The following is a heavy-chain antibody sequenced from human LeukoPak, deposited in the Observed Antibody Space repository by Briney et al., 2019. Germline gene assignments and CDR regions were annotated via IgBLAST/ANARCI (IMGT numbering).Heavy chain of an antibody. CDR3: ARAVWGSYRLFDY. CDR2: INHSGST. Sequence: KSSETLSLTCAVYGGSFSGYYWSWIRQPPGKGLEWIGEINHSGSTNYNPSLKSRVTISVDTSKNQFSLKLSPVTAADTAVYYCARAVWGSYRLFDYWGQGTLVTVSS. CDR1: GGSFSGYY. J-gene: IGHJ4*02. V-gene: IGHV4-34*01. D-gene: IGHD3-16*02.